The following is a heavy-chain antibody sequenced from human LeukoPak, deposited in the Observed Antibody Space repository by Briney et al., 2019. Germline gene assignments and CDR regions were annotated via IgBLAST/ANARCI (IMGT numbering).Heavy chain of an antibody. CDR3: AGVRDGLRAFDI. J-gene: IGHJ3*02. Sequence: SQTLSLTCAISGDRVSSKSAAWNWIRQPPSRHHERLVRTYRGSKRYNDYAGSVKSRITINPDTSKNHVSLQLNSVTPDHTAVYYCAGVRDGLRAFDIWGQGTMVTVSS. V-gene: IGHV6-1*01. CDR2: TYRGSKRYN. CDR1: GDRVSSKSAA. D-gene: IGHD2-8*01.